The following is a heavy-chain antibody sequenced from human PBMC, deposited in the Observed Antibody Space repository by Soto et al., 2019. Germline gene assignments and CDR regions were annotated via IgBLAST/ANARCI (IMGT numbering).Heavy chain of an antibody. CDR3: ARVVNYDVGMDV. V-gene: IGHV4-31*03. CDR1: GGSISSGGYY. CDR2: IYYSGST. Sequence: SETLSLTCTVSGGSISSGGYYWSWIRQHPGKGLEWIGYIYYSGSTYYNPSLKSRVTISVVTSKNQFSLKLSSVTAADTAVYYCARVVNYDVGMDVWGQGTTVTVSS. J-gene: IGHJ6*02.